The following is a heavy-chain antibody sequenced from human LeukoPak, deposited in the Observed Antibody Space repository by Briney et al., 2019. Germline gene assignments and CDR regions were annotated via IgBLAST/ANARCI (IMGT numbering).Heavy chain of an antibody. V-gene: IGHV3-30-3*01. Sequence: GGSLRLSCAASGFTFNTYAMHGVRQAPGKGLEWVAVISYDGSTKYHADSVKGRFTISRDNSKNTVYLQMDSLRPEDTAVCYCARARGTTGTTRIAFHIWGKGTMVTVSS. J-gene: IGHJ3*02. CDR1: GFTFNTYA. CDR2: ISYDGSTK. CDR3: ARARGTTGTTRIAFHI. D-gene: IGHD1-1*01.